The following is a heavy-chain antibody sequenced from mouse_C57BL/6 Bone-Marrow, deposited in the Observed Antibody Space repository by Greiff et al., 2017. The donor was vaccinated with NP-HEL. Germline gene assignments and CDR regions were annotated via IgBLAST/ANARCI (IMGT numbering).Heavy chain of an antibody. D-gene: IGHD1-1*01. Sequence: QVQLQQPGAELVKPGASVKLSCKASGYTFTSYWMHWVKQRPGQGLEWIGMIHPNSGSTNYNEKFKSKVTLTVDKSSSTAYMQLSSLTSEDSAVYYCESFYGSSAWFAYWGQGTLVTVSA. J-gene: IGHJ3*01. CDR1: GYTFTSYW. CDR2: IHPNSGST. CDR3: ESFYGSSAWFAY. V-gene: IGHV1-64*01.